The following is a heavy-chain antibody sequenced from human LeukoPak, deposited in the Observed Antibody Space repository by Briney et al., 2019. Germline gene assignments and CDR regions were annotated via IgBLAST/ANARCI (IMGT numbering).Heavy chain of an antibody. Sequence: SETLSLTCAVYGGSFSGYYWSWIRQPPGKGLEWIGEINHSGSTNYNPSLKSRVTISVDTSKNQFSLKLSSVTAADTAVYYCARVVWGVAVAGTQKTVDYYYYYMDVWGKGTTVTISS. J-gene: IGHJ6*03. V-gene: IGHV4-34*01. CDR1: GGSFSGYY. D-gene: IGHD6-19*01. CDR3: ARVVWGVAVAGTQKTVDYYYYYMDV. CDR2: INHSGST.